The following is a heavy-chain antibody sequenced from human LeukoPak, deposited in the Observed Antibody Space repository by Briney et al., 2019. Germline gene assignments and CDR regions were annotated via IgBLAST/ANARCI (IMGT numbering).Heavy chain of an antibody. CDR1: GFTFSSYA. CDR2: ISYDGSNK. J-gene: IGHJ4*02. D-gene: IGHD6-19*01. Sequence: GGSLRLSCAASGFTFSSYAMHWVRQAPGKGLEWVAVISYDGSNKYYADSVKGRFTISRDNSKNTLYLQMNSLRAEDTAVYYCARETLIAVVGTVFDYWGQGTLVTVSS. V-gene: IGHV3-30-3*01. CDR3: ARETLIAVVGTVFDY.